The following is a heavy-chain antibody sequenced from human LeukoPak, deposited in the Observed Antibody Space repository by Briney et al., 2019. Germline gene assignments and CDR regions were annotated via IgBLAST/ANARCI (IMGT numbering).Heavy chain of an antibody. Sequence: GGSLRLSCAASGFTFSSYAMSWVRQAPGKGLEWVAVISYDGSNKYYADSVKGRFTISRDNSKNTLYLQMNSLRAEDTAVYYCAKLGDTSGRAHWGQGTLVTVSS. CDR1: GFTFSSYA. D-gene: IGHD2-21*01. V-gene: IGHV3-30*18. J-gene: IGHJ4*02. CDR3: AKLGDTSGRAH. CDR2: ISYDGSNK.